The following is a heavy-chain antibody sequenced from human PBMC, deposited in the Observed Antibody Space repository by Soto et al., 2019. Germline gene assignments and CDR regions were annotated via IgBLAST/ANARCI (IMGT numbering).Heavy chain of an antibody. CDR1: GGSFSGYG. Sequence: SVKVSCKASGGSFSGYGVSWVRQAPGQGLEWMGGVIPIFGTTEYAQKFQDRVALSADESMRTAYMQLSGLTSEDTAVYFCATNSIIAVLKTTFHLWRQGTVVTVSS. D-gene: IGHD6-19*01. J-gene: IGHJ3*01. V-gene: IGHV1-69*13. CDR3: ATNSIIAVLKTTFHL. CDR2: VIPIFGTT.